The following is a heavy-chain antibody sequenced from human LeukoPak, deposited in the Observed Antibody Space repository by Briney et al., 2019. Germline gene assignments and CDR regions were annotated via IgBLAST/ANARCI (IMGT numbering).Heavy chain of an antibody. V-gene: IGHV4-4*07. J-gene: IGHJ4*02. CDR2: IYTSGST. Sequence: PSETLSLTCTVSGGSISSDYWSWIRQPAGKGLEWIGRIYTSGSTNYNPSLKSRVTISVDKSKNQFSLKLSSVTAADTAVYYCARDQGQLPNFDYWGQGTLVTVSS. CDR1: GGSISSDY. D-gene: IGHD5-18*01. CDR3: ARDQGQLPNFDY.